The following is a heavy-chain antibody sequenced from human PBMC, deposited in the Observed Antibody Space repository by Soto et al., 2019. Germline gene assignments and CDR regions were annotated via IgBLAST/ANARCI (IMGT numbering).Heavy chain of an antibody. CDR3: TIVRVANSALDH. V-gene: IGHV4-30-4*02. J-gene: IGHJ4*02. D-gene: IGHD3-10*02. CDR1: GGSITSGDNY. CDR2: IYYSGHT. Sequence: SETLSLTCTVSGGSITSGDNYWSWIRQPPGKGLEWIGYIYYSGHTYYNPSLKSRLTISVDTSKNHFSLHMSNLRAEDTAMYYCTIVRVANSALDHWGQGTLVTVSS.